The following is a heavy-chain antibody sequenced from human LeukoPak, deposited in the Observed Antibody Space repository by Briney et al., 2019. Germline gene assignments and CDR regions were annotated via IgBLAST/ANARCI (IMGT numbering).Heavy chain of an antibody. CDR1: GGSISSHY. Sequence: SETLSLTCTVSGGSISSHYWSWIRQPPGKGLEWIGYIYYSGSTNYNPSLKSRVTISVDTSKNQLSLKLSSVTAADTAVYYCAGGPLAGKYYFDYWGQGTLVTVSS. D-gene: IGHD3-3*02. CDR3: AGGPLAGKYYFDY. V-gene: IGHV4-59*11. J-gene: IGHJ4*02. CDR2: IYYSGST.